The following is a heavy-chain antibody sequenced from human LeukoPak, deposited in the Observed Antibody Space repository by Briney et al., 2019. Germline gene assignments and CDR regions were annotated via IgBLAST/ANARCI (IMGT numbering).Heavy chain of an antibody. J-gene: IGHJ3*02. CDR2: IYSGGST. Sequence: HPGGSLRLSCAASGFTVSSNYMSWVRQAPGKGLEWVSVIYSGGSTYYADSVKGRFTISRDNSKNTLYLQMNSLRAGDTAVYYCASPSYGDDAFDIWGQGTMVTVSS. CDR3: ASPSYGDDAFDI. CDR1: GFTVSSNY. D-gene: IGHD5-18*01. V-gene: IGHV3-53*01.